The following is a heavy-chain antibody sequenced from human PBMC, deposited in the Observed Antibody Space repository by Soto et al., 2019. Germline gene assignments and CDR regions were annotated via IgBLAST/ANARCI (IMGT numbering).Heavy chain of an antibody. V-gene: IGHV1-46*01. CDR2: INPSGGST. Sequence: GASVKVSCKASGYTFTSYYMHWVRQAPGQGLEWMGIINPSGGSTSYARKFQGRVTMTRDTSTSTVYMELSSLRSEDTAAYYCAKDGSGYKYFDYWGQGTLVTVSS. CDR3: AKDGSGYKYFDY. CDR1: GYTFTSYY. D-gene: IGHD3-9*01. J-gene: IGHJ4*02.